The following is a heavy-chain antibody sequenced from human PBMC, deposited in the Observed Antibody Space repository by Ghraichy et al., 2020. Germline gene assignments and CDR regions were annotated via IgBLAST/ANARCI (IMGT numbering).Heavy chain of an antibody. CDR1: GGSISSYY. Sequence: SETLSLTCTVSGGSISSYYWSWIRQPPGKGLEWIGYIYYSGSTNYNPSLKSRVTISVDTSKNQFSLKLSSVTAADTAVYYCARGNHDYGGDYWGQGTLVTVSS. D-gene: IGHD4-23*01. J-gene: IGHJ4*02. CDR2: IYYSGST. V-gene: IGHV4-59*01. CDR3: ARGNHDYGGDY.